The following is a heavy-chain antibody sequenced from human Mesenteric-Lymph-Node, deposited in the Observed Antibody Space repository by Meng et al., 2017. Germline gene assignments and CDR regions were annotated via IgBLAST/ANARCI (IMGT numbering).Heavy chain of an antibody. CDR2: IYSGGST. CDR3: ARESSGV. J-gene: IGHJ6*02. Sequence: GESLKISCAASGFTVSSNYMSWVRQAPGKGLEWVSVIYSGGSTYDADSVKGRFTIYRDNSKNTMYLQMTSRRAEETAVYYCARESSGVWGQGTTVTVSS. V-gene: IGHV3-66*02. D-gene: IGHD6-6*01. CDR1: GFTVSSNY.